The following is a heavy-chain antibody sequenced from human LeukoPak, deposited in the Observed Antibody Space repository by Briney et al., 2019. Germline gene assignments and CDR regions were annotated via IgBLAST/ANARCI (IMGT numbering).Heavy chain of an antibody. CDR2: IRYDGSNK. J-gene: IGHJ6*03. Sequence: GGSLRLSCAASGFTFSSYGMHWVRQAPGKGLEWVAFIRYDGSNKYYADSVKGRFTISRDNSKNTLYLQMNSLRAKDTAVYYCAKEGYDFWSGYQPRGYYYYYMDVWGKGTTVTVSS. CDR3: AKEGYDFWSGYQPRGYYYYYMDV. V-gene: IGHV3-30*02. CDR1: GFTFSSYG. D-gene: IGHD3-3*01.